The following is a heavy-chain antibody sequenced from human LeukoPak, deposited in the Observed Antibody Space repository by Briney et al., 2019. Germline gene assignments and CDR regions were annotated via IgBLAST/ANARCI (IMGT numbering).Heavy chain of an antibody. Sequence: GASVTVSCKASGGTFTIYKVSWVRQAPGQGLEWMGRIIPIVGVADSPKNFQGRVTITADKSTSPAYMELSGLRSEDTAFYYCVLYRSNWERVSWGQGTLVTVSS. CDR1: GGTFTIYK. V-gene: IGHV1-69*02. D-gene: IGHD7-27*01. CDR2: IIPIVGVA. J-gene: IGHJ5*02. CDR3: VLYRSNWERVS.